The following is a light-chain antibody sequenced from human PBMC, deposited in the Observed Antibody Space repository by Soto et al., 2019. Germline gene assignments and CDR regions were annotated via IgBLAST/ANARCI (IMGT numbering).Light chain of an antibody. J-gene: IGKJ2*01. V-gene: IGKV3-15*01. Sequence: EIVLTQSPATLSVSPGDRATLSCRASESLFGFLAWYQQKPGQAPRLLIYGVSTRATGIPARFSGGGSATDFTLTISSLQSEDSAVYFCQSYNDWPFASGLGTRLEI. CDR1: ESLFGF. CDR3: QSYNDWPFA. CDR2: GVS.